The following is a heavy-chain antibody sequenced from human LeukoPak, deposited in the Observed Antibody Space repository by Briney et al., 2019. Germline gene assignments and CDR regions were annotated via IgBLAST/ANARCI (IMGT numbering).Heavy chain of an antibody. Sequence: PSETLSLTCTVSGGSISSSSYYWGWIRQPPGKGLEWIGSIYYSGSTYYNPSLKSRVTISVDTSKNQFSLKLSSVTAADTAVHYCARDYYGSGSYYKLAYWGQGTLVTVSS. V-gene: IGHV4-39*02. CDR1: GGSISSSSYY. CDR3: ARDYYGSGSYYKLAY. D-gene: IGHD3-10*01. CDR2: IYYSGST. J-gene: IGHJ4*02.